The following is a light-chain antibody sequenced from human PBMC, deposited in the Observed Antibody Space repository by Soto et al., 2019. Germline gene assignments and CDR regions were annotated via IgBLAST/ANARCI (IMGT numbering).Light chain of an antibody. CDR1: SSDVGGYNY. Sequence: QSALTQPRSVSGSPGQSVTISCTGTSSDVGGYNYVSWYQQHPGKVPKLMIYDVSKRPSGVPDRFFGSKSGNTASLTISGLQAEDEADYYCCSYAGSYTHVFGSGTKLTVL. J-gene: IGLJ1*01. CDR2: DVS. V-gene: IGLV2-11*01. CDR3: CSYAGSYTHV.